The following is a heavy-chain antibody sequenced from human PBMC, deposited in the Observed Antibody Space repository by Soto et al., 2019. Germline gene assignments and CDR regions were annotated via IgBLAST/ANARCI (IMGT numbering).Heavy chain of an antibody. J-gene: IGHJ5*02. CDR2: ISPSGST. CDR1: GEPFSDYH. CDR3: ARPPTPQLRNWFDP. D-gene: IGHD2-15*01. Sequence: QVHLQQWGAGLLKPSETLSLTCAVYGEPFSDYHWSWIRQRPGKGLEWIGEISPSGSTNYSPSLKSRVTISVDTSKNQFSLKLSSVTAADTAVYYCARPPTPQLRNWFDPWGQGTLVTVSS. V-gene: IGHV4-34*01.